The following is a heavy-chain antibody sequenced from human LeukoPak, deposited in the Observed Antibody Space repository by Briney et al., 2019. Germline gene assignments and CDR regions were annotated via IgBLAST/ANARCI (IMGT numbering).Heavy chain of an antibody. CDR1: GFTFSSYA. Sequence: GGSLRLSCAASGFTFSSYAMSWVRQGSGKGLVWVSRINSDGSSTNYADSVKGRFTISRDNAKNTLYLQMNSLRGEDTAVYYCARGRYEMRPFDSWGQGTLVTVSS. V-gene: IGHV3-74*01. CDR3: ARGRYEMRPFDS. D-gene: IGHD5-12*01. CDR2: INSDGSST. J-gene: IGHJ4*02.